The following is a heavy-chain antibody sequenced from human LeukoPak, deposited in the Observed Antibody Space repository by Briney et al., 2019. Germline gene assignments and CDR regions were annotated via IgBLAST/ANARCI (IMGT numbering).Heavy chain of an antibody. V-gene: IGHV6-1*01. D-gene: IGHD2-2*01. J-gene: IGHJ4*02. CDR3: ARDAYCSTYSCLFDN. Sequence: SQTLSLTCAISGDSVSSNSAAWNWIRQSPSRGLEWLGRTFYRSKWYNDYAVSVKSRITINPDTAKNHFSLQPNSVTPEDTAVYYCARDAYCSTYSCLFDNWGQGTLVTVSS. CDR1: GDSVSSNSAA. CDR2: TFYRSKWYN.